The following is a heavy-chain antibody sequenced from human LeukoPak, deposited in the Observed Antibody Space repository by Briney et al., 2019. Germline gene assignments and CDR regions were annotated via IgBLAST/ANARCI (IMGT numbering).Heavy chain of an antibody. CDR3: ARVGNWGFFDY. J-gene: IGHJ4*02. Sequence: GGSLRLSCAASGFTFSSYDMHWVRQATGKGLEWVSAIGTAGDTYYPGSVKGRFTISRENAKNSLCLQMNSLRAEDTAVYYCARVGNWGFFDYWGQGTLVTVSS. D-gene: IGHD7-27*01. CDR1: GFTFSSYD. CDR2: IGTAGDT. V-gene: IGHV3-13*01.